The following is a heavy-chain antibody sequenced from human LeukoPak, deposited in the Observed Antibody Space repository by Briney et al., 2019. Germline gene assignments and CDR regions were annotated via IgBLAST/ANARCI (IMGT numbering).Heavy chain of an antibody. D-gene: IGHD6-19*01. Sequence: SETLSLTCTVSGDSISSSNWWNWVRLPPEKGLDWIGEISHTGSTKYSPSLKDRVTISKDNSKNQFSLKLNSVTAADTATYYCTRSSGWWSLDYWGQGALVTVSS. CDR3: TRSSGWWSLDY. J-gene: IGHJ4*02. V-gene: IGHV4-4*02. CDR1: GDSISSSNW. CDR2: ISHTGST.